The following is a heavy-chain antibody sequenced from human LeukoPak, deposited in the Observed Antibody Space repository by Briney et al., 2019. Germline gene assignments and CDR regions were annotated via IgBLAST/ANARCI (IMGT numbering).Heavy chain of an antibody. D-gene: IGHD4-17*01. J-gene: IGHJ4*02. Sequence: SETLSLTCTVSGGSISSSSYYWGWIRQPPWKGLEWIGSIYYSGSTYYNPSLKSRVTISVDTSKNQFSLKLSSVTAADTAVYYCARHLVRIALDYWGQGTLVTVSS. CDR1: GGSISSSSYY. CDR3: ARHLVRIALDY. CDR2: IYYSGST. V-gene: IGHV4-39*01.